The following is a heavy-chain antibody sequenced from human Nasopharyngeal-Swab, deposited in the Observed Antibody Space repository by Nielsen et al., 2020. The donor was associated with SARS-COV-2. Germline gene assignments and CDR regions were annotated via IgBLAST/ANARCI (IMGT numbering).Heavy chain of an antibody. V-gene: IGHV1-2*06. J-gene: IGHJ4*02. CDR3: AGAVYCDFWSGSKGGGVDY. CDR2: ISPNSGGT. D-gene: IGHD3-3*01. Sequence: WVRQAPGQGLEWVGRISPNSGGTNFAQKFQGRVTMTRDTSINTAYMEMTRLRSDDTAVYYCAGAVYCDFWSGSKGGGVDYWGQGTLVTVSS.